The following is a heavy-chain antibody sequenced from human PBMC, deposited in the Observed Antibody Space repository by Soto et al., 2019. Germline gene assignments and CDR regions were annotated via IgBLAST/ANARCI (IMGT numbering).Heavy chain of an antibody. CDR3: ASSPVTGIYYAMDV. Sequence: SETLTLTCTVSGGSVSSGGYYWSWIRQHPGKGLEWIGNIYYTGSTHYDPSLKSRITISLDTSKNQISLKLSSVTAADTAVYYCASSPVTGIYYAMDVWGQGTTVTVSS. D-gene: IGHD6-19*01. J-gene: IGHJ6*02. CDR1: GGSVSSGGYY. CDR2: IYYTGST. V-gene: IGHV4-31*03.